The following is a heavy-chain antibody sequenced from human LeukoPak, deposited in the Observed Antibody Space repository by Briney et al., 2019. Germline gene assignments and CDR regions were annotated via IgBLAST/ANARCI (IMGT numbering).Heavy chain of an antibody. Sequence: GGSLRLSCAASGFTFSSYAMHWVRQAPGKGLEWVAVISYDGSNKYYADSVKGRFTISRGNSKNTLYLQMNSLRAEDTAVYYCASIVGDYFDYWGQGTLVTVSS. CDR2: ISYDGSNK. D-gene: IGHD1-26*01. CDR3: ASIVGDYFDY. J-gene: IGHJ4*02. V-gene: IGHV3-30-3*01. CDR1: GFTFSSYA.